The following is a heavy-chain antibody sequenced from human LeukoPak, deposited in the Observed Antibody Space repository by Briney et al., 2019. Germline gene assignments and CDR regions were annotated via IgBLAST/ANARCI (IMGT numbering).Heavy chain of an antibody. CDR3: ARGDYYGSGSYYNWFDP. CDR2: IYTSGST. V-gene: IGHV4-61*02. J-gene: IGHJ5*02. CDR1: GGSISSGSYY. Sequence: PSETLSLTCTVSGGSISSGSYYSSWIRQPAGKGLEWIGRIYTSGSTNYNPSLKSRVTISVDTSKNQFSLKLSSVTAADTAVYYCARGDYYGSGSYYNWFDPWGQGTLVTVSS. D-gene: IGHD3-10*01.